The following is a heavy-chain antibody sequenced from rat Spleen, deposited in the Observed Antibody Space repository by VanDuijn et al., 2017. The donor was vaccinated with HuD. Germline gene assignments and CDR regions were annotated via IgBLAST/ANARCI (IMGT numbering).Heavy chain of an antibody. J-gene: IGHJ2*01. CDR2: ISISGNKT. Sequence: EVQLVESGGGLVQPGRSLKVSCAASGFTFRNSYMAWVRQTPRKGLEWVATISISGNKTHYPDSVKGRFTISRDNAKSSLYLQMNSLKSEDTATYYCARDDTYYGYNPLDYWGQGVMVTVSS. V-gene: IGHV5-25*01. D-gene: IGHD1-9*01. CDR1: GFTFRNSY. CDR3: ARDDTYYGYNPLDY.